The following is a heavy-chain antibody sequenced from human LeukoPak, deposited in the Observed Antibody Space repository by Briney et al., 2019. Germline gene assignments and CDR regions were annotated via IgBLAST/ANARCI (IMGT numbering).Heavy chain of an antibody. Sequence: SQTLSLTCTVSGGSISSGSYYWSWIRQPAGKGLEWIGRIYTSGSTNYNPSLKSRVTISVDTSKNQFSLKLSSVTAADTAVYYCARDLFRIEEATYYYYYHYMDVWGKGTTVTVSS. J-gene: IGHJ6*03. V-gene: IGHV4-61*02. D-gene: IGHD6-13*01. CDR1: GGSISSGSYY. CDR2: IYTSGST. CDR3: ARDLFRIEEATYYYYYHYMDV.